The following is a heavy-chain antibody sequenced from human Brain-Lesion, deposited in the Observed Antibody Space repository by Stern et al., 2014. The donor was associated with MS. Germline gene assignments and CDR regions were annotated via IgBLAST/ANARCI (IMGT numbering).Heavy chain of an antibody. V-gene: IGHV4-61*02. CDR2: IHDSGST. D-gene: IGHD2-21*01. CDR1: GGSISSSGYY. J-gene: IGHJ5*02. Sequence: VQLVQSGPGLVKPSQTLSLTCTVSGGSISSSGYYWSWIRQPADKGLEWIGRIHDSGSTYYHPSLTSRVTISMDTATNQFSLKLPSVTAADTAVYYCATTRWGLFTWNWFDPWGQGTLVTVSS. CDR3: ATTRWGLFTWNWFDP.